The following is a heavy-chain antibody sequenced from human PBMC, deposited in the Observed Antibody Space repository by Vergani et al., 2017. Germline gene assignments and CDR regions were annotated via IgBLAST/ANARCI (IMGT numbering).Heavy chain of an antibody. Sequence: EVQLVESGGGLVKPGGTLRLSCAASGFTFSSYSMNWVRQAPGKGLEWVSSISSSSSYIYYADSVKGRFTISRDNAKNSLYLQMNSLRAEDTGVYYCARDKSGGGDLNWFDPWGQGRLVTVSS. J-gene: IGHJ5*02. CDR2: ISSSSSYI. V-gene: IGHV3-21*01. CDR1: GFTFSSYS. CDR3: ARDKSGGGDLNWFDP. D-gene: IGHD2-21*02.